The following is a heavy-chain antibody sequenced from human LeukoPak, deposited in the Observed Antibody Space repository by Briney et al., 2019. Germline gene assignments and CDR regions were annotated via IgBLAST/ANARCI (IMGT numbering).Heavy chain of an antibody. CDR2: ISYDGSKK. CDR3: ARGVNYLRSGSYLRDWFDP. D-gene: IGHD3-10*01. CDR1: GFTFSSYA. J-gene: IGHJ5*02. Sequence: PGGSLRLSCAASGFTFSSYAMHWVRQAPGKGLEWVAVISYDGSKKYADSVKGRFTISRDNAKNSLFLQMNSLRAEDTAVYFCARGVNYLRSGSYLRDWFDPWGQGTLVTVSS. V-gene: IGHV3-30*04.